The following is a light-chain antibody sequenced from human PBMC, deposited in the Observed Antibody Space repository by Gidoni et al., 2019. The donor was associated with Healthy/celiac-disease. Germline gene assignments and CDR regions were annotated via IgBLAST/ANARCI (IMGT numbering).Light chain of an antibody. CDR3: QVWDSSSDAWV. Sequence: VLPKQPTASVAQGKTARINCGGNNIGSKSVHWYQQKPGQAPVLVIYYDSDRPSGIPERFSGSNSGNTATLTISRVEAGDEADYYCQVWDSSSDAWVFGGGTKLTVL. J-gene: IGLJ3*02. CDR2: YDS. CDR1: NIGSKS. V-gene: IGLV3-21*04.